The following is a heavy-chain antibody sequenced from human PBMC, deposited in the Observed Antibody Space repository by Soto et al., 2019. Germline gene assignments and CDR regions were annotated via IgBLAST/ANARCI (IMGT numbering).Heavy chain of an antibody. D-gene: IGHD6-13*01. CDR3: ARGASAAGILRPNWFDP. Sequence: PSETLSLTCTVSGGTISSWYWSWIRQPPGKGLEWIGYIYYSGSTNCNPSLKSRVTISVDTSKNQFSLKLSSVTAADTAVYYCARGASAAGILRPNWFDPWGQGTLVTVSS. CDR2: IYYSGST. J-gene: IGHJ5*02. V-gene: IGHV4-59*01. CDR1: GGTISSWY.